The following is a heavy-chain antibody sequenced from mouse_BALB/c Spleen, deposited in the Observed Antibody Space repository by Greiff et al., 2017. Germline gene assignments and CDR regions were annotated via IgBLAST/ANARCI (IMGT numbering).Heavy chain of an antibody. J-gene: IGHJ2*01. V-gene: IGHV5-6*03. D-gene: IGHD1-1*01. CDR3: ARHYYGSSYFDY. Sequence: EVMLVESGGGLVQPGGSLKLSCAASGFTFSSYGMSWVRQTPDKRLEWVATISSGGSYTYYPDSVKGRFTISRDNAKNTLYLQMSSLKSEDTAMYYCARHYYGSSYFDYWGQGTTLTVSS. CDR2: ISSGGSYT. CDR1: GFTFSSYG.